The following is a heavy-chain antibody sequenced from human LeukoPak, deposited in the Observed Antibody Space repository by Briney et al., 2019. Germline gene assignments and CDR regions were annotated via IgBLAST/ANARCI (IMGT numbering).Heavy chain of an antibody. J-gene: IGHJ4*02. CDR3: ARGEYYFDY. CDR1: GFTFNNYQ. Sequence: GGSLRLSCAASGFTFNNYQMNWVRQAPGKGLECMSYISSSGRTIYYADSLKGRFTVSRDNAKNSLYLRMNTLRAEDTAVYYCARGEYYFDYWGQGTLVTVSS. CDR2: ISSSGRTI. V-gene: IGHV3-48*03.